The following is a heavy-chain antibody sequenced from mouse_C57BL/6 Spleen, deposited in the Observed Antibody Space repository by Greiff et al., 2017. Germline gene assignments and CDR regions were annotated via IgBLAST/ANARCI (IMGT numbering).Heavy chain of an antibody. CDR3: AREGETRLDD. CDR2: INPGSGGT. J-gene: IGHJ2*01. V-gene: IGHV1-54*01. Sequence: QVQLQQSGAELVRPGTSVKVSCKASGYAFTNYLIAWVKQRPGQGLEWIGVINPGSGGTNYNEKVKGKATLTADKSSSTAYMQLSSLTCEDSAVYFCAREGETRLDDWGQGTTLTVSS. CDR1: GYAFTNYL.